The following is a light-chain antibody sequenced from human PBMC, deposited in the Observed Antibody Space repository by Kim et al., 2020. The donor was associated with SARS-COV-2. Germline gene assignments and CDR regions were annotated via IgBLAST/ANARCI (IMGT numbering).Light chain of an antibody. CDR2: AAS. Sequence: GAVGDRVTITCRASPAASTYLAWYQHKPPKAPRLLIYAASTLQSGVPSRFSGSGSGTDFTLTISNLQAEDSAIYYCQQLNSLPLTFGGGTKVDIK. J-gene: IGKJ4*01. V-gene: IGKV1-9*01. CDR1: PAASTY. CDR3: QQLNSLPLT.